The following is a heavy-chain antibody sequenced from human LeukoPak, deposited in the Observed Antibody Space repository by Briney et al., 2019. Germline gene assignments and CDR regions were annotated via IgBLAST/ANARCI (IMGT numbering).Heavy chain of an antibody. J-gene: IGHJ5*02. V-gene: IGHV3-53*01. CDR3: ARERRITMVRGVTRRNNWFDP. D-gene: IGHD3-10*01. CDR1: GFTVSSNY. CDR2: IYSGGST. Sequence: GGSLRLSCAASGFTVSSNYMSWVRQAPGKGLEWVSVIYSGGSTYYADSVKGRFTISRDNSKNTLYLQMNSLRAEDTAVYYCARERRITMVRGVTRRNNWFDPWGQGTLVTVSS.